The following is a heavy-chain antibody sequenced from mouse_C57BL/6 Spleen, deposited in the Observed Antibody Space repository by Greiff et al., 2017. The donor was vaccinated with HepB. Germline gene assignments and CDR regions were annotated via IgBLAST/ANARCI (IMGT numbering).Heavy chain of an antibody. CDR2: ISSGGSYT. D-gene: IGHD6-1*01. CDR3: ARPLLGFAY. V-gene: IGHV5-6*01. CDR1: GFTFSSYG. Sequence: EVQLVESGGDLVKPGGSLKLSCAASGFTFSSYGMSWVRQTPDKRLEWVATISSGGSYTYYPDSVKGRFTISRDNAKNTLYLQMSSLKSEDTAMYYCARPLLGFAYWGQGTLVTVSA. J-gene: IGHJ3*01.